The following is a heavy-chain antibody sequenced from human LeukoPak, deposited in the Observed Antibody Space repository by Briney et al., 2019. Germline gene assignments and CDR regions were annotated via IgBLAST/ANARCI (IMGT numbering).Heavy chain of an antibody. CDR2: IYYSGRT. J-gene: IGHJ6*02. CDR1: GGSISSYY. V-gene: IGHV4-59*08. D-gene: IGHD3-3*01. CDR3: ARHSSDFWSGYYTNYYGVDV. Sequence: PWETLSLTCTVPGGSISSYYWSWIRQSPGKGLEGIWGIYYSGRTNYNPCLKSRLTISVDTSKNQFSLRLSAVTAADTAVYYCARHSSDFWSGYYTNYYGVDVWGRGTTVTVSS.